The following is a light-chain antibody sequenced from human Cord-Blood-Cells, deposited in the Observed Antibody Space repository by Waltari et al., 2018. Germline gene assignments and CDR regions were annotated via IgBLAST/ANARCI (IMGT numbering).Light chain of an antibody. CDR1: SLRSYY. Sequence: SSELTQDPAVSVALGQTVRITCQGDSLRSYYASWYQQKPGQAPVLVIYGKNNRPSGSPDLFSGSSSGNTASLTITGAQSEDEADYYCNSRDSRVFGGGTKLTVL. CDR3: NSRDSRV. CDR2: GKN. J-gene: IGLJ2*01. V-gene: IGLV3-19*01.